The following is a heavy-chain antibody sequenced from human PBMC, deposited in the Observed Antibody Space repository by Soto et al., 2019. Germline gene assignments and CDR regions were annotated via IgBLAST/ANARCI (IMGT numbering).Heavy chain of an antibody. J-gene: IGHJ4*02. V-gene: IGHV4-34*01. Sequence: QVQLQQWCAGLLKPSETLSLTCAVYGGSFSGYYWSWIRQPPGKGLEWIGEINHSGSTNYNPSLKSRVTISVDTSKNHFSLKLISVTAADTAVYYCARGGLVRTYFDHWGQGTLVTVSS. CDR1: GGSFSGYY. D-gene: IGHD6-6*01. CDR2: INHSGST. CDR3: ARGGLVRTYFDH.